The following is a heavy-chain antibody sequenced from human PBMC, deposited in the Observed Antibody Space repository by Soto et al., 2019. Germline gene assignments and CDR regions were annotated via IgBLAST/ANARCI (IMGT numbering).Heavy chain of an antibody. CDR1: GYTFTSYG. J-gene: IGHJ4*02. CDR3: ARDDGLAVAGTSVSPTTSFDY. V-gene: IGHV1-18*01. Sequence: QVQLVQSGAEVKKPGASVKVSCKASGYTFTSYGISWVRQAPGQGLEWMGWISAYNGNTNYAQKLQGRVTMTTDISTNTAYMELRSLRSDDTAVYYCARDDGLAVAGTSVSPTTSFDYWGQGTLVTVSS. CDR2: ISAYNGNT. D-gene: IGHD6-19*01.